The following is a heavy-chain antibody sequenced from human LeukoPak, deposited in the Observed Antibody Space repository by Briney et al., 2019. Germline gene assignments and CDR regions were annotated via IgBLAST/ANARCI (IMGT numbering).Heavy chain of an antibody. CDR2: INPSGGST. CDR3: ARGRTSVVVVAATDRDFDL. D-gene: IGHD2-15*01. Sequence: GASVKVSCKASGYTFTSYYMHWVRQAPGQGLEWMGIINPSGGSTGYAQKFQGRVTMTRDTSTSTVYMELSSLRSEDTAVYYCARGRTSVVVVAATDRDFDLWGRGTLVTVSS. CDR1: GYTFTSYY. V-gene: IGHV1-46*01. J-gene: IGHJ2*01.